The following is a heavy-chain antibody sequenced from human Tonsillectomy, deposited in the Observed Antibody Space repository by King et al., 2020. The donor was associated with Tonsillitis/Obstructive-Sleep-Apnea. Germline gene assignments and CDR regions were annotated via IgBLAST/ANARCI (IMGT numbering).Heavy chain of an antibody. CDR2: IYPGDSIS. J-gene: IGHJ4*02. CDR1: GYSFSTYW. Sequence: VQLVQSGAEVKKPGESLKISCKGSGYSFSTYWIGWVRQMPEKGLEWMGIIYPGDSISIYSPSFQGQVTISAHRSISTAYLQWSSLKSSDTAVYYCARQEGYWGQGTQVTVSS. CDR3: ARQEGY. V-gene: IGHV5-51*01.